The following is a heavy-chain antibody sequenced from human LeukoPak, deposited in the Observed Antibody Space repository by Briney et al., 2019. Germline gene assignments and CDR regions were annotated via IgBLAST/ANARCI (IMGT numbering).Heavy chain of an antibody. CDR3: ARDLPVSGAYHQFDS. D-gene: IGHD4/OR15-4a*01. CDR2: IYSGSDYI. J-gene: IGHJ4*02. CDR1: GSTFSSDR. Sequence: GGSLRLSCVASGSTFSSDRMNWVRQAPGKGLEWVSTIYSGSDYIYYADSVKGRFTISRDNAKNSLYLQMNSLRAEDTAIYYCARDLPVSGAYHQFDSWGQGTLVTVSS. V-gene: IGHV3-21*01.